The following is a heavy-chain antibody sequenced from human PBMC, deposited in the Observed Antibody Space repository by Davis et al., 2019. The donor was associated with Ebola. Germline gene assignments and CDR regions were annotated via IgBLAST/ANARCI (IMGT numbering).Heavy chain of an antibody. Sequence: SETLSLTCTVSGDSISSGSYYWTWIRQPAGKGLEWIGHMYTGGSTNYNTSLKSRVTISADTAKNQFSLKLRSVTAADTAVYFCARLSGLFSSSSGALYFDLWGRGTLVSVSS. V-gene: IGHV4-61*09. J-gene: IGHJ2*01. CDR2: MYTGGST. CDR3: ARLSGLFSSSSGALYFDL. D-gene: IGHD6-6*01. CDR1: GDSISSGSYY.